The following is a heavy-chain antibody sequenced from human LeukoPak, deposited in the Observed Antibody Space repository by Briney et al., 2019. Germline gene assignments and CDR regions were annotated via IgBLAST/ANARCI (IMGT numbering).Heavy chain of an antibody. CDR1: GFSFSSYS. CDR2: ISSISHYI. V-gene: IGHV3-21*06. J-gene: IGHJ4*02. D-gene: IGHD6-13*01. CDR3: ARVAEAAAFDS. Sequence: GGSLRLSCAASGFSFSSYSMNWVRQAPGKGLEWVSSISSISHYIYYADSMRGRFTISRDNAKNSLYLQMNSLKPEDTAVYYCARVAEAAAFDSWGRGTLVTVSS.